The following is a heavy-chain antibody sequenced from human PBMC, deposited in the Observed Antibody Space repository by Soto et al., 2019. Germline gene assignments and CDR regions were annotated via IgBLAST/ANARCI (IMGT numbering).Heavy chain of an antibody. V-gene: IGHV4-39*01. CDR1: GGSISSSSYY. J-gene: IGHJ4*02. CDR3: ARQYYDILTGRLHIPEY. D-gene: IGHD3-9*01. Sequence: SETLSLTCTVSGGSISSSSYYWGWIRQPPGKGLEWIGSIYYSGSTYYNPSLKSRVTISVDTSKNQFSLKLSSVTAADTAVYYCARQYYDILTGRLHIPEYWGQGTLVTVSS. CDR2: IYYSGST.